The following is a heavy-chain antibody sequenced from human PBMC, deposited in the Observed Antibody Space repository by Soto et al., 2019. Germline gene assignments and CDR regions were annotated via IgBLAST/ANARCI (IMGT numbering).Heavy chain of an antibody. D-gene: IGHD2-21*02. J-gene: IGHJ5*02. V-gene: IGHV1-69*13. CDR3: ARICCGDCYPNWFDT. CDR1: GGTFSSYA. CDR2: IIPIFGTA. Sequence: SVKVSCKASGGTFSSYAISWVRQAPGQGLEWMGGIIPIFGTANYAQKFQGRVTITADESTSTAYMELSSLRSEDTAVYYCARICCGDCYPNWFDTWGQGTLVTVSS.